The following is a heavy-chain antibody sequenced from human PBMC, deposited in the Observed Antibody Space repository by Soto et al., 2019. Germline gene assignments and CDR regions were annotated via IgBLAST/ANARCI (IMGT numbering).Heavy chain of an antibody. J-gene: IGHJ4*01. CDR3: AKTITLSPSDDSRGRGALIDQ. V-gene: IGHV3-30*18. CDR1: GFTFSVFG. D-gene: IGHD6-19*01. CDR2: ISHEGNSK. Sequence: QVHLVESGGGVVQPGGSLRLSCAASGFTFSVFGMHWVRQAPGKGPEWVAVISHEGNSKHYADSVKGRFTISRDNAKNTLSLLMDSLRPEDTALYYCAKTITLSPSDDSRGRGALIDQWGHGTLVTVSS.